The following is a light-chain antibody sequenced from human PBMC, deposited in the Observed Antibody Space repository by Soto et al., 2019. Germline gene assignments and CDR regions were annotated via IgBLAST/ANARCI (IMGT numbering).Light chain of an antibody. V-gene: IGKV4-1*01. CDR3: QQYYTTPKT. Sequence: DIVMTQSPDSLAVSLGERATINCKSCQSVLYSSNNKNYLAWYQQKPGQPPKLLIYWASTRESGVPDRFSGSGSGTDFTLTISSLQAEDVAVYYCQQYYTTPKTFGQGTKVEIK. J-gene: IGKJ1*01. CDR1: QSVLYSSNNKNY. CDR2: WAS.